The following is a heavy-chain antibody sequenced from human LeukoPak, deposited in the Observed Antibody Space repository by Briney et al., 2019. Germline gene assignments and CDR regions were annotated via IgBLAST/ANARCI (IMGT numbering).Heavy chain of an antibody. D-gene: IGHD2-21*02. Sequence: SSETLSLTCTVSGDSLNTYYWTWIRQTPGKELGWVGFVASSGTSNYNPSLKSRVSISLYTSKNQFSLALTSVTPADTAVYYCARVVRGVVTSNWFDPWGQGTLVSVSS. J-gene: IGHJ5*02. CDR3: ARVVRGVVTSNWFDP. V-gene: IGHV4-59*01. CDR1: GDSLNTYY. CDR2: VASSGTS.